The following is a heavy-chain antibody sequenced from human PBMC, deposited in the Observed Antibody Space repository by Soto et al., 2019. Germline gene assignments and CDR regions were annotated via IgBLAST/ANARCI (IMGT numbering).Heavy chain of an antibody. J-gene: IGHJ4*02. CDR3: ARVEYYYGSGAFFDY. Sequence: QVQLVQSGAEVKKPGSSVKVSCKASGGTFSSYTISWVRQAPGQGLEWMGRIIPILGIANYAQKFQGRVTITADQSTSTADMELSSLRSADTAVYYCARVEYYYGSGAFFDYWGQGTLGTFS. V-gene: IGHV1-69*02. CDR1: GGTFSSYT. CDR2: IIPILGIA. D-gene: IGHD3-10*01.